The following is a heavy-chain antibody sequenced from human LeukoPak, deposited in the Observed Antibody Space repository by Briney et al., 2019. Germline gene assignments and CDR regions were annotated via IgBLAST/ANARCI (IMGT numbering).Heavy chain of an antibody. Sequence: SVKVSCKASGGTFSSYAISWVRQAPGQGLEWMGGIIPIFGTANYAQKFQGRVTITADESTSTAYMELSRLRSDDTAVYYCARESVEYSSSFDIWGQGTMVTVSS. J-gene: IGHJ3*02. CDR1: GGTFSSYA. CDR2: IIPIFGTA. D-gene: IGHD6-6*01. CDR3: ARESVEYSSSFDI. V-gene: IGHV1-69*01.